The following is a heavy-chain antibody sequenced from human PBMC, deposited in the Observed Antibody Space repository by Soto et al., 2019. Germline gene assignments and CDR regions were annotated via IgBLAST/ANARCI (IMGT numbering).Heavy chain of an antibody. J-gene: IGHJ4*02. CDR3: ARQSSGDFDV. V-gene: IGHV4-59*08. CDR1: GGSIGHYY. CDR2: VYYSGT. Sequence: SETLSLTCSVSGGSIGHYYWNWIRQSPGKGLEWIGNVYYSGTTYNPSLRRRVTISVDTSKSQFSLNLTSVTAADTAGYYCARQSSGDFDVWGQGVLVTVSS. D-gene: IGHD4-17*01.